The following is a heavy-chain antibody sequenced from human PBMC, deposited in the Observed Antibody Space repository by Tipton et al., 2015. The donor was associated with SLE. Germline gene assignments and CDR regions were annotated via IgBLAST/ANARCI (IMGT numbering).Heavy chain of an antibody. CDR1: GGSFSGYY. D-gene: IGHD6-19*01. V-gene: IGHV4-34*01. Sequence: GLVKPSETLSLTCAVYGGSFSGYYWSWIRQPPGKGLEWIGEINHSGSTNYNPSLESRVTISVDTSKNQFSLKLSSVTAADTAVYYCARERVAVAATPWYFDLWGRGTLVTVSS. CDR2: INHSGST. CDR3: ARERVAVAATPWYFDL. J-gene: IGHJ2*01.